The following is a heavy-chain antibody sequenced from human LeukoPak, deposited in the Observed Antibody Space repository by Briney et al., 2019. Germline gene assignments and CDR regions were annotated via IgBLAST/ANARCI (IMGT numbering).Heavy chain of an antibody. CDR1: GFTVSSNY. CDR3: AREVAGRGSPDAFDI. V-gene: IGHV3-66*01. D-gene: IGHD2-15*01. J-gene: IGHJ3*02. Sequence: GGSLRLSCAASGFTVSSNYMSWVRQAPGKGLEWVSVIYSGGSTYYADSVKGRFTISRDNSKNTLYLQVNSLRAEDTAVYYCAREVAGRGSPDAFDIWGQGTMVTVSS. CDR2: IYSGGST.